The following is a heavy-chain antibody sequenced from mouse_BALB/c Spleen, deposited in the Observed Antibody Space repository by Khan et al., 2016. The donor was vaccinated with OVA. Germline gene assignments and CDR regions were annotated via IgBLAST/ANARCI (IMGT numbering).Heavy chain of an antibody. Sequence: QVQLKQSGAELARPGASVKLSCKASGYTFTDYYINWVKQRTGQGLEWIGEISPGSGDTYYNEEFKGKATLTADKSSNTAYMQLSSLTSEASAVYFCARRNYFGYTFAYWGQGTLVTVSA. J-gene: IGHJ3*01. D-gene: IGHD1-2*01. V-gene: IGHV1-77*01. CDR1: GYTFTDYY. CDR3: ARRNYFGYTFAY. CDR2: ISPGSGDT.